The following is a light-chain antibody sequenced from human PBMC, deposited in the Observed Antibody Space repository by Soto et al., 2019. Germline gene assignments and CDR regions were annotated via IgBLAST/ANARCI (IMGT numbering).Light chain of an antibody. CDR2: LGS. Sequence: DIVMTQSPLSLPVTPGEPASISCRSSQSLLHTNGYNYLDWYLQKPGQSPLLLIYLGSFRASGVPDRFSGSGAGTDFTLKISRVEAEDVGVFFCMQTLQTPLTFGGGTKVEIK. CDR3: MQTLQTPLT. J-gene: IGKJ4*01. CDR1: QSLLHTNGYNY. V-gene: IGKV2-28*01.